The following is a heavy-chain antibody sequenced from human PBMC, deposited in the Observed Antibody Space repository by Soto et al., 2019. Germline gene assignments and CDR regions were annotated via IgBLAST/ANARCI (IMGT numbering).Heavy chain of an antibody. CDR1: GGSISSGDYY. J-gene: IGHJ6*02. CDR2: IYYSGSP. Sequence: SETLSLTCTVSGGSISSGDYYWSWIRQPPGKGLEWIGYIYYSGSPYYIPSLKSRVTVLVDTSKNQFSLKLSSVTAADTAVYYSAREGRYASSCYSNAYYSGIDVLGQGATVTVSS. V-gene: IGHV4-30-4*01. CDR3: AREGRYASSCYSNAYYSGIDV. D-gene: IGHD3-22*01.